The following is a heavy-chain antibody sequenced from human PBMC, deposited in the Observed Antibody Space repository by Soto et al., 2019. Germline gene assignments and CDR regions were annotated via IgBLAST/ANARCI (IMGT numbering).Heavy chain of an antibody. V-gene: IGHV4-59*01. CDR3: ARDPFVASTGTGAFDV. CDR1: GVSISSYY. J-gene: IGHJ3*01. Sequence: QVQLQESGPGLVKPSETLSLTCTVSGVSISSYYWNWIRQPPGKGLEWIGFIYHSGTTRYNPSLDNRVTISVDTSKNQFSLKLTSISAADTAVYYCARDPFVASTGTGAFDVWGQGTMVTVSS. CDR2: IYHSGTT. D-gene: IGHD6-13*01.